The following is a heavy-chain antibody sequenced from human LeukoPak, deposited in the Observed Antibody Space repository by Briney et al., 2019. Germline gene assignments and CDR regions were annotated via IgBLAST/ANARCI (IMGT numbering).Heavy chain of an antibody. D-gene: IGHD6-19*01. J-gene: IGHJ4*02. Sequence: SVKVSCKASGGTFSSYAISWVRQAPGQGLERVGGIIPIFGTANYAQKFQGRVTITADESTSTAYMELSSLRSEDTAVYYCARDGAVAGYFDYWGQGTLVTVSS. CDR2: IIPIFGTA. CDR1: GGTFSSYA. CDR3: ARDGAVAGYFDY. V-gene: IGHV1-69*13.